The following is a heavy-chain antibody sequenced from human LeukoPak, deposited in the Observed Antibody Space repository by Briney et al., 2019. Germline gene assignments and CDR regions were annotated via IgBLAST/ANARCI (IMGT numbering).Heavy chain of an antibody. Sequence: SETLSLTCTVSGGSISSGDYYWSWIRQPPGKGLEWIGYIYYSGSTYYNPSLKSRVTISVDTSKNQFSLKLSSVTAADTGVYYCARSWAYSSGWFDPWGQGTLVTVSS. CDR1: GGSISSGDYY. J-gene: IGHJ5*02. CDR3: ARSWAYSSGWFDP. D-gene: IGHD6-19*01. CDR2: IYYSGST. V-gene: IGHV4-30-4*08.